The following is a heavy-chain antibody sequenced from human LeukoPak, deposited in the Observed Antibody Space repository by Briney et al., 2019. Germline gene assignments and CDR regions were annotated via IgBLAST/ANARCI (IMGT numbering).Heavy chain of an antibody. Sequence: PSETLSLTCTVSGYSISSGYYWDWIRQPAGKGLEWIGRIYTSGSTNYNPSLKSRVTMSVDTSKNQFSLKQSSVTAADTAVYYCARDRDIVVVPAAGWFDPWGQGTLVTVSS. CDR2: IYTSGST. V-gene: IGHV4-4*07. J-gene: IGHJ5*02. CDR1: GYSISSGYY. CDR3: ARDRDIVVVPAAGWFDP. D-gene: IGHD2-2*01.